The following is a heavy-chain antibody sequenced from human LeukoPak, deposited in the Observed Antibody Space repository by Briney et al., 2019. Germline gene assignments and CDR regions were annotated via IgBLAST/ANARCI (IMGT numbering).Heavy chain of an antibody. CDR1: GYSFSVYY. D-gene: IGHD2-21*02. CDR3: ARPPRDFVSAAPSDD. J-gene: IGHJ1*01. Sequence: GASVKVSCKASGYSFSVYYIECLRQVPGEGLEWVGWILAHSDVTFYAQKFRGRVTMTADTSLSTAYMELNRRQSDDTAIYFCARPPRDFVSAAPSDDWGEGTLVAAYS. CDR2: ILAHSDVT. V-gene: IGHV1-2*02.